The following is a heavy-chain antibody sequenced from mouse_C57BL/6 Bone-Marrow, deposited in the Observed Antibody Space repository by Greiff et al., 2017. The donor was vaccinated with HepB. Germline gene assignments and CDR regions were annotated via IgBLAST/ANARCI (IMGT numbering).Heavy chain of an antibody. V-gene: IGHV5-6*01. J-gene: IGHJ2*01. Sequence: EVKLVESGGDLVKPGGSLKLSCAASGFTFSSYGMSWVRQTPDKRLEWVATISSGGSYTYYPDSVKGRFTISRDNAKNTLYLQMSSLKSEDTAMYYCARPLLSFYYFDYWGQGTTLTVSS. CDR1: GFTFSSYG. CDR2: ISSGGSYT. CDR3: ARPLLSFYYFDY. D-gene: IGHD1-1*01.